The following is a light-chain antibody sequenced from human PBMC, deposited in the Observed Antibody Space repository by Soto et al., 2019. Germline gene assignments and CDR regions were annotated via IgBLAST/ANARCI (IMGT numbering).Light chain of an antibody. Sequence: EIVLTQSPCTLSFSPGERSTLSCRASHTISSSYLAWYQQKPGQAPRLLMYGISRRATGIPDRFSGSGSGTDFTLTITRLEPEDFAVYYCQQYVTSSPRTFGQGTKVDIK. J-gene: IGKJ1*01. CDR3: QQYVTSSPRT. CDR1: HTISSSY. V-gene: IGKV3-20*01. CDR2: GIS.